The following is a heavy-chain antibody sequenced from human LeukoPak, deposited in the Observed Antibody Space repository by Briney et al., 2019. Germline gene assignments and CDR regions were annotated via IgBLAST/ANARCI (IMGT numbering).Heavy chain of an antibody. Sequence: SVKVSCKASGDTFSKYAISWVRQAPGKGLEWMGGIIPIFGTAIYAQKFQGRVTMTEDTSTDTAYMELSSLRSEDTAVYYCATEGYSYAFDIWGQATMVSVSS. J-gene: IGHJ3*02. CDR2: IIPIFGTA. D-gene: IGHD5-18*01. V-gene: IGHV1-69*06. CDR1: GDTFSKYA. CDR3: ATEGYSYAFDI.